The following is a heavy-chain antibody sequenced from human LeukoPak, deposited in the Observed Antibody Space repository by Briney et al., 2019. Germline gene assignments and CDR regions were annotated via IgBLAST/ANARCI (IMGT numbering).Heavy chain of an antibody. V-gene: IGHV3-33*01. Sequence: GSLRLSCVASGFTFGIYGMHWVRHAPGKGPEWLAAILHGRGNKYYADYVKGRFTISRDNSMKTMYLQMKSLRAEDTAVYYCARDGEDDSSGHYKPYDYWGQGTLVTVSS. CDR3: ARDGEDDSSGHYKPYDY. CDR2: ILHGRGNK. CDR1: GFTFGIYG. D-gene: IGHD3-22*01. J-gene: IGHJ4*02.